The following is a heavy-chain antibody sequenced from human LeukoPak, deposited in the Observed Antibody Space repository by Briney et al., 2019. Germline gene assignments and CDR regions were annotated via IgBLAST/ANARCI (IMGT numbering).Heavy chain of an antibody. D-gene: IGHD2-15*01. CDR2: INPNTGGT. J-gene: IGHJ1*01. V-gene: IGHV1-2*02. CDR3: ARGGGGLQH. Sequence: GASVKVSCKASGYTFTGYFVHWVRQAPGQGLQWMGWINPNTGGTNYAQKFQGRVTMTRDTSISTAYMELSSLMSDDTAIYYCARGGGGLQHWGQGTLVTVSS. CDR1: GYTFTGYF.